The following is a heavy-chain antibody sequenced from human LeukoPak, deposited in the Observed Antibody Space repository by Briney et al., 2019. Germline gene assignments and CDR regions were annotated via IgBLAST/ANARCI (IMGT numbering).Heavy chain of an antibody. CDR3: ARGGYIAATVDY. V-gene: IGHV4-59*12. CDR2: IYHSGST. Sequence: SETLSLTCTVSGGSISSYYWSWIRQPPGKGLEWIGYIYHSGSTYYNPSLKSRVTIPVDRSKNQFSLKLSSVTAADTAVYYCARGGYIAATVDYWGQGTLVTVSS. CDR1: GGSISSYY. J-gene: IGHJ4*02. D-gene: IGHD6-6*01.